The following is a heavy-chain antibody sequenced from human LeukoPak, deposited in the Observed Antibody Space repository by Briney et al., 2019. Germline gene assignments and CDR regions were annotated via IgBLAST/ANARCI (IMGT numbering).Heavy chain of an antibody. D-gene: IGHD3-10*01. CDR1: GFTFSDYY. Sequence: GGSLRLSCAASGFTFSDYYMTWIRQAPGKGLEWVSYISSSGSYTNYADSVKGRFTISRDNAKNSLYLQMNSLRAEDTAVYYCARESDYSGSGIYLRVWGQGTLVTVSS. CDR2: ISSSGSYT. V-gene: IGHV3-11*05. CDR3: ARESDYSGSGIYLRV. J-gene: IGHJ4*02.